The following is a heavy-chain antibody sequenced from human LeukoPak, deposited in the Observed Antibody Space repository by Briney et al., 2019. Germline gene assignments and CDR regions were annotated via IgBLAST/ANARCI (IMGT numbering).Heavy chain of an antibody. D-gene: IGHD3-22*01. CDR3: AKGPITYYYDSSGYYSGFDY. Sequence: GGSLRLSCAASGFSFSGYAMNWVRQAPGKGLEWVSAISGGGGTTYYTDSVKGRFTISRDNSKNTLYLQMNSLRAEDTAVYYCAKGPITYYYDSSGYYSGFDYWGQGTLVTVSS. CDR1: GFSFSGYA. V-gene: IGHV3-23*01. CDR2: ISGGGGTT. J-gene: IGHJ4*02.